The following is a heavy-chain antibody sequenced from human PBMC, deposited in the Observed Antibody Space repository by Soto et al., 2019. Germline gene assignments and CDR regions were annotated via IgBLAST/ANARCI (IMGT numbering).Heavy chain of an antibody. CDR1: GFTFSSYG. V-gene: IGHV3-30*18. D-gene: IGHD5-12*01. CDR3: AKDIVATTKYYYYGMDV. CDR2: ISYDGSNK. J-gene: IGHJ6*02. Sequence: QVQLVESGGGVVQPGRSLRLSCAASGFTFSSYGMHWVRQAPGKGLELVAVISYDGSNKYYADSVKGRFTISRDNSKNTLYLQMNSLRAEDTAVYYCAKDIVATTKYYYYGMDVWGQRTTVTVSS.